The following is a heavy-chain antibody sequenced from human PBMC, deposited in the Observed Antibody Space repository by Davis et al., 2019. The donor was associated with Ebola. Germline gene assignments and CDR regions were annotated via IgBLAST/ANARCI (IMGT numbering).Heavy chain of an antibody. CDR3: ARHIVGGTHYFDP. D-gene: IGHD1-26*01. Sequence: PSETLSLTCTLSGGSISSYFWSWIRQPPGKGLEWIGYIYYTGSTNYNPSLKSRVTISLDTSKNQFSLKLSSVTAADTAVYYCARHIVGGTHYFDPWGQGTLVTVSS. CDR1: GGSISSYF. CDR2: IYYTGST. J-gene: IGHJ5*02. V-gene: IGHV4-59*01.